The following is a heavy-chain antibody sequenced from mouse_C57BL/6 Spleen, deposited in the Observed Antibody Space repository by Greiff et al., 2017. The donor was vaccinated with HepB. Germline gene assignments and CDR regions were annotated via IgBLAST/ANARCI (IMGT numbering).Heavy chain of an antibody. Sequence: QVQLKQPGAELVMPGASVKLSCKASGYTFTSYWMHWVKQRPGQGLEWIGEIDPSDSYTNYNQKFKGKSTLTVDKSSSTAYMQLSSLTSEDSAVYYCARRKGGYFDVWGTGTTVTVSS. J-gene: IGHJ1*03. V-gene: IGHV1-69*01. CDR3: ARRKGGYFDV. CDR2: IDPSDSYT. CDR1: GYTFTSYW.